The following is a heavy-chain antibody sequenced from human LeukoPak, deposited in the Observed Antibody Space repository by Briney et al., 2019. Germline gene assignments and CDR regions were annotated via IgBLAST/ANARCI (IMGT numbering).Heavy chain of an antibody. CDR2: ITGSGGNK. V-gene: IGHV3-23*01. D-gene: IGHD6-6*01. Sequence: PGGSLRLSCAASGFTFSNFAMSWVRQAPGKGLEWVSRITGSGGNKYYADSVKGRFAISRDNSKNTLYLQMNSLRAEDTAVYYCAKEEYPYFDNWGQGTPVTVSS. J-gene: IGHJ4*02. CDR3: AKEEYPYFDN. CDR1: GFTFSNFA.